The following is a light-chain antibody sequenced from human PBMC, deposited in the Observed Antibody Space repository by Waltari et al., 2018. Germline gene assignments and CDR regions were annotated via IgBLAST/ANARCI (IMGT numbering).Light chain of an antibody. CDR1: QSIGRY. J-gene: IGKJ1*01. V-gene: IGKV3-20*01. CDR3: QNHERLPAV. CDR2: GAS. Sequence: EIVLTQSPGTLSLSPGERATLSCRASQSIGRYLIWYQQKPGQAPRLLIYGASTRAAGIPYRFSGSWSGTDFSLTISRLEPEDFAVYYCQNHERLPAVFGRGTKVEIK.